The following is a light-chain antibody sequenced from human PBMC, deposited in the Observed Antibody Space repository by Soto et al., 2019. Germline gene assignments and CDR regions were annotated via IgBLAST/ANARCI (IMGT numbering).Light chain of an antibody. CDR2: GAS. CDR1: QSIRSNY. Sequence: ETVLTQSPGTLSLSPGERATLSCRASQSIRSNYLAWYRQTPGQAPRLLIYGASNRATGIPDRFSGSGSGTDFTLISSRLEPEDFALYYCQQYGSSPWTFGQGTKVEIK. V-gene: IGKV3-20*01. CDR3: QQYGSSPWT. J-gene: IGKJ1*01.